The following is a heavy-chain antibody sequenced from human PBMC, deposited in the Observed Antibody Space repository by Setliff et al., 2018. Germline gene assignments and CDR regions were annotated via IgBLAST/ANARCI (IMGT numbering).Heavy chain of an antibody. CDR3: ARVSAIDKRVDY. D-gene: IGHD3-22*01. CDR1: GGSISSGSYY. CDR2: IYTSGST. V-gene: IGHV4-61*09. Sequence: SETLSLTCTVSGGSISSGSYYWSWIRQPAGRGLEWIGHIYTSGSTNYNPSLKSRVTISVDTSKNQFSLKLSSVTAADTAVYYCARVSAIDKRVDYWGQGTLVTVSS. J-gene: IGHJ4*02.